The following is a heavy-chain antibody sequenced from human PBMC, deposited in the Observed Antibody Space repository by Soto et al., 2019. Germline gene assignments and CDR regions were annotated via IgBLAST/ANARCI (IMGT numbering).Heavy chain of an antibody. V-gene: IGHV3-33*01. Sequence: PGGSLRLSCAASGFTFSTYGMHWVRQAPGKGLEWVAVIWYDGSDKYYAESAKGRFTISRDNSKNTLYLQMSSLRAEDTAVYYCAREIRRTYNWNTDGMDLWGQGPTVTVS. CDR2: IWYDGSDK. CDR1: GFTFSTYG. J-gene: IGHJ6*02. D-gene: IGHD1-1*01. CDR3: AREIRRTYNWNTDGMDL.